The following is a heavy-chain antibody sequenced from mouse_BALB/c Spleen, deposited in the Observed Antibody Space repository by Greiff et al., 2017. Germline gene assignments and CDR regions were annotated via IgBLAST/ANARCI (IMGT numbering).Heavy chain of an antibody. CDR3: ARAPYDGYYAWFAY. CDR2: SRNKANDYTT. CDR1: GFTFSDFY. Sequence: EVKLMESGGGLVQPGGSLRLSCATSGFTFSDFYMEWVRQPPGKRLEWIAASRNKANDYTTEYSASVKGRFIVSRDTSQSILYLQMNALRAEDTAIYYCARAPYDGYYAWFAYWGQGTLVTVSA. V-gene: IGHV7-1*02. J-gene: IGHJ3*01. D-gene: IGHD2-3*01.